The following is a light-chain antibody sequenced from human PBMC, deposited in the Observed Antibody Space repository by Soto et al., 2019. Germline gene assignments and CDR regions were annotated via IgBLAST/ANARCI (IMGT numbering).Light chain of an antibody. J-gene: IGLJ2*01. CDR3: VSWDASLSGLL. Sequence: QSVLTQPPSASGTPGQRVSISCSGTSSNIGSNPVHWYQQLPGTASKLLIHNNNHPPAGVPDRCSGSKSGTSASLAISGLQYEDEADYYCVSWDASLSGLLFGGGTKLTVL. CDR1: SSNIGSNP. CDR2: NNN. V-gene: IGLV1-44*01.